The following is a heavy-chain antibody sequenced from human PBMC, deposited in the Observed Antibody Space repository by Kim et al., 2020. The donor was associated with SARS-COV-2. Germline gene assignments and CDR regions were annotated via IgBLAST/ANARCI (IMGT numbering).Heavy chain of an antibody. Sequence: GGSLRLSCAASGFTFSDYYMSWIRQAPGKGLEWVSYISSRSSAIHYADSVKGRFTISRDNAKNSLYLQMNSLRADDTAVYYCAREGRWELPIPDYWGQGTLVTVSS. CDR1: GFTFSDYY. J-gene: IGHJ4*02. D-gene: IGHD1-26*01. V-gene: IGHV3-11*01. CDR3: AREGRWELPIPDY. CDR2: ISSRSSAI.